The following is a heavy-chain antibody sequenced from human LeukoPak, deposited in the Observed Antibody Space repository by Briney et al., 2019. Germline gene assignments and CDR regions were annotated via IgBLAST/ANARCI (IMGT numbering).Heavy chain of an antibody. CDR2: IIPIFGTA. V-gene: IGHV1-69*13. CDR1: GGTFSSYA. J-gene: IGHJ4*02. Sequence: GASVKVSCQACGGTFSSYAISWVRQAPGQGLEWMGGIIPIFGTANYAQKFQGRVTITADESTSTAYMELSSLRSEDTAVYYCARHLYYYDSSGYSSWGQGTLVTVSS. CDR3: ARHLYYYDSSGYSS. D-gene: IGHD3-22*01.